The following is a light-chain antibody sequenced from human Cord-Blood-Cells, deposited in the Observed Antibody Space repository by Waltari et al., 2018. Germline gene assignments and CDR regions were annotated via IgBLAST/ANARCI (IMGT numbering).Light chain of an antibody. CDR2: EGS. CDR1: SSDVGSYNL. Sequence: QSALTQPASVSGSPGQSITISCTGTSSDVGSYNLVSSYQQHPGKAPKLMIYEGSKRPSGVSNRFSGSKSGNTASLTISGLQAEDEADYYCCSYAGSSTVFGTGTKVTVL. CDR3: CSYAGSSTV. V-gene: IGLV2-23*03. J-gene: IGLJ1*01.